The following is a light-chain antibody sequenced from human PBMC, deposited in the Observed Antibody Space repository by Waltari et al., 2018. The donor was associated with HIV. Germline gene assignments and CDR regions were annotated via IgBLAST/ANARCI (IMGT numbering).Light chain of an antibody. V-gene: IGKV1-33*01. CDR2: DAT. CDR1: QGIRNS. Sequence: DIPLPQSPSSLSASVGDRVTITCQASQGIRNSLSWYQQSPGKAPQVLISDATNLDTGVPLRFSGSGSGTDFILTITDLQPEDSATYYCQQYHGLPLTFGRGTNVEI. J-gene: IGKJ4*01. CDR3: QQYHGLPLT.